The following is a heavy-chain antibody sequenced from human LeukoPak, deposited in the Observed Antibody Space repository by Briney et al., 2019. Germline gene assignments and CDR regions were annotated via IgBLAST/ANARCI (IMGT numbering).Heavy chain of an antibody. J-gene: IGHJ4*02. Sequence: PSETLSLTCTVSGGSISSYYWSWIRQPPGKGLEWIGYIYYSGSTNYNPSLKSRVTISVDTSKNQFSLKLSSVTAADTAVYYCARDRGGSSWYNYYDAWGQGILVTVSS. V-gene: IGHV4-59*01. CDR3: ARDRGGSSWYNYYDA. CDR2: IYYSGST. CDR1: GGSISSYY. D-gene: IGHD6-13*01.